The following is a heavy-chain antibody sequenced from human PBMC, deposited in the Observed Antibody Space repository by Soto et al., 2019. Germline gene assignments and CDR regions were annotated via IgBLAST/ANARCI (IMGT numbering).Heavy chain of an antibody. D-gene: IGHD6-25*01. Sequence: XETLSLTCTVSGDSFSSASYYWSWIRQSPGKGLEWIGYIYYSGSTKYNPSLNSRVTISVDTSKNQFSLKLSSVTAADTAVYYCARSLKVLSGCFNPWGQGTLVTVSS. CDR3: ARSLKVLSGCFNP. J-gene: IGHJ5*02. CDR1: GDSFSSASYY. V-gene: IGHV4-61*01. CDR2: IYYSGST.